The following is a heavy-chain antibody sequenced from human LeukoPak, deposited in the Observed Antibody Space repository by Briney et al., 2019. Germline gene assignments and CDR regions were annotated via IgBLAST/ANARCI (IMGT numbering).Heavy chain of an antibody. J-gene: IGHJ6*03. CDR1: GFTFSDYN. Sequence: GGSLRLSCAASGFTFSDYNMRWIRQAPGKGLEWVSSISRSGSTKYYADSVKGRLTISRDNSKNTLYLQMNSLRAEDTAVYYCARVGRDIVVVVAATPFYYYYYMDVWGKGTTVTISS. CDR3: ARVGRDIVVVVAATPFYYYYYMDV. D-gene: IGHD2-15*01. V-gene: IGHV3-11*01. CDR2: ISRSGSTK.